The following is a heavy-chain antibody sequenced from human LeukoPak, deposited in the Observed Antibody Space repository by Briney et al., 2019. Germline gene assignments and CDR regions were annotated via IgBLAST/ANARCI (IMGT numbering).Heavy chain of an antibody. V-gene: IGHV1-18*04. CDR3: ARDHSGGWFRHAFDI. CDR2: ISGYNGDT. D-gene: IGHD2-15*01. Sequence: ASVKVSCKASGYTFISYGISWVRQGPGQGLEWMGWISGYNGDTKYAQKLQGRVTMTTDTSTSTAYMELRSLTSDDTAVYFCARDHSGGWFRHAFDIWGQGTKVTVSS. J-gene: IGHJ3*02. CDR1: GYTFISYG.